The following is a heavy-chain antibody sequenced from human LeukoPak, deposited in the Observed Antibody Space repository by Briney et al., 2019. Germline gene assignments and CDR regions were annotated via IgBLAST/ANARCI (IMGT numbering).Heavy chain of an antibody. V-gene: IGHV4-34*01. Sequence: PSVTLSLTCAVYGGSFSGYYWSWIRQPPGKGLEWIGEINHSGSTNYNPSLKSRVTISVDTSKNQFSLKLSSVTAADTAVYYCARGEDVVVPAAKQPLDVWGKGTTVTVSS. CDR3: ARGEDVVVPAAKQPLDV. J-gene: IGHJ6*04. CDR1: GGSFSGYY. CDR2: INHSGST. D-gene: IGHD2-2*01.